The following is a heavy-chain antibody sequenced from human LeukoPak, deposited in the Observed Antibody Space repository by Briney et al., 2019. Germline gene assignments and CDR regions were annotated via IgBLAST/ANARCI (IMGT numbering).Heavy chain of an antibody. D-gene: IGHD3-3*01. J-gene: IGHJ4*02. Sequence: PGGSLRLSCAASGFTFSDAWMSWVRQAPGKGLEWVGHVKIKTEGGSADYSAPVKGRFTISRDDSKNTLYLQMNSLTTEDTAVYYCARAGQGDFWSGLRYFDYWGQGTLVTVSS. V-gene: IGHV3-15*01. CDR2: VKIKTEGGSA. CDR3: ARAGQGDFWSGLRYFDY. CDR1: GFTFSDAW.